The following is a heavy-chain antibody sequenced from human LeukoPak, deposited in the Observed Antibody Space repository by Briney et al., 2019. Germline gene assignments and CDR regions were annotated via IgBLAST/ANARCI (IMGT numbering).Heavy chain of an antibody. Sequence: SETLSLTCAVYGGSFSGYYWSWIRQPPGKGLEWIGEINHSGRTNYNPSLTSRVTISVDTSKNQFSLKLSSVTAADTAVYYCARGRIAARNWFDPWGQGTLVTVSS. CDR1: GGSFSGYY. CDR2: INHSGRT. D-gene: IGHD6-6*01. J-gene: IGHJ5*02. V-gene: IGHV4-34*01. CDR3: ARGRIAARNWFDP.